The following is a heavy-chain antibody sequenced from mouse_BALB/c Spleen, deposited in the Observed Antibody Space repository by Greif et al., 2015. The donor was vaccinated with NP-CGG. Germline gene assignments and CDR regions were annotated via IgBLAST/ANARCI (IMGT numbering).Heavy chain of an antibody. CDR3: ARYGNYVYFDV. Sequence: VQLQHSGAELVKPGASVKLSRTASGFNIKDTYMHWVKQRPEQGLEWIGRIDPANGNTKYDPKFQGKATITADTSSNTAYLQLSSLTSEDTAVYYCARYGNYVYFDVWGAGTTVTVSS. V-gene: IGHV14-3*02. J-gene: IGHJ1*01. CDR2: IDPANGNT. D-gene: IGHD2-1*01. CDR1: GFNIKDTY.